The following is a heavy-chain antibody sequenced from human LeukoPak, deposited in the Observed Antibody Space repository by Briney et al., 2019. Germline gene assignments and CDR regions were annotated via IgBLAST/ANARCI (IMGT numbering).Heavy chain of an antibody. J-gene: IGHJ4*02. V-gene: IGHV3-23*01. CDR1: GFNFDDYA. CDR2: ISGSGGST. CDR3: AKDAWSWWNFDY. Sequence: PGGSLRLSCATSGFNFDDYAMHWVRQAPGKGLEWVSAISGSGGSTYYADSVKGRFTISRDNSKNTLYLQMNSLRAEDTAVYYCAKDAWSWWNFDYWGQGTLVTVSS. D-gene: IGHD2-8*02.